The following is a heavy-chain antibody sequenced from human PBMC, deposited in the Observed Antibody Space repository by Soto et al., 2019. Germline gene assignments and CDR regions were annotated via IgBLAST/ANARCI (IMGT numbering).Heavy chain of an antibody. D-gene: IGHD3-22*01. CDR2: IGSRTSDI. Sequence: GGSLRLSCAASGFTLSRHTMNWVRQAPGKGLEWVSFIGSRTSDIHYADSVKGRFTISRDNAKNSLYLDLTRLRAEDTAVYFCVRDYYDTSGYPNTFDMWGQGTMVTVSS. CDR3: VRDYYDTSGYPNTFDM. CDR1: GFTLSRHT. J-gene: IGHJ3*02. V-gene: IGHV3-21*01.